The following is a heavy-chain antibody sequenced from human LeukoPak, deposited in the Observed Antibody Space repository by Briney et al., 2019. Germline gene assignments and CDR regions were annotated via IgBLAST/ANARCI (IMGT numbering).Heavy chain of an antibody. CDR2: TSAGGSGT. Sequence: GGSLRLSCAASGFSFSSYAMSWVRQAPGKGLEWVSVTSAGGSGTYYADSVKGRFTISRGNSKNTLYLQMNSLRAEDTAVYYCAKDGRDSSGWYRNYYDYWGQGTLVTVSS. CDR1: GFSFSSYA. D-gene: IGHD6-19*01. J-gene: IGHJ4*02. V-gene: IGHV3-23*01. CDR3: AKDGRDSSGWYRNYYDY.